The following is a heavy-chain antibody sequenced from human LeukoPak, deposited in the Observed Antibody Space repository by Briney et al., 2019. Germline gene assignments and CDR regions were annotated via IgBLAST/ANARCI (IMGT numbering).Heavy chain of an antibody. V-gene: IGHV1-18*01. CDR1: GGTFSSYA. CDR2: ISAYNGNT. CDR3: ARGLGNGDYYGLGDY. D-gene: IGHD3-10*01. Sequence: ASVKVSCKASGGTFSSYAISWVRQAPGQGLEWMGWISAYNGNTNYAQKLQGRVTMTTDTSTSTAYMELRSLRSDDTAVYYCARGLGNGDYYGLGDYWGQGTLVTVSS. J-gene: IGHJ4*02.